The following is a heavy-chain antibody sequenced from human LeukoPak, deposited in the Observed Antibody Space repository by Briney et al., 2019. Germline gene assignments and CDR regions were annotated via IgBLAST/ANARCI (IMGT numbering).Heavy chain of an antibody. CDR2: INWNGGST. V-gene: IGHV3-20*04. D-gene: IGHD2-15*01. Sequence: GGSLRLSCAASGFTFDDYGMSWVRQAPGKGLEWVSGINWNGGSTGYADSVKGRFTISRDNAKNSLYLQMNSLRAEDTALYYCARVVAACGATWFDYWGQGTLVTVSS. J-gene: IGHJ4*02. CDR1: GFTFDDYG. CDR3: ARVVAACGATWFDY.